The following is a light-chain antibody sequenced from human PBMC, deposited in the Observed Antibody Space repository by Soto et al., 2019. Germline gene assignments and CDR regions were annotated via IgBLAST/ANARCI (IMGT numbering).Light chain of an antibody. CDR2: EVS. J-gene: IGLJ2*01. CDR3: TSYTSRSPVR. Sequence: QSALTQPASVSGSPGQSITISCTGTSSDVGGYNYVSWYQHHPGKAPKLIIYEVSNRPSGVSNRFSGSKSANTASLTISGLQAEDEADYYCTSYTSRSPVRFGGGTKLTVL. V-gene: IGLV2-14*01. CDR1: SSDVGGYNY.